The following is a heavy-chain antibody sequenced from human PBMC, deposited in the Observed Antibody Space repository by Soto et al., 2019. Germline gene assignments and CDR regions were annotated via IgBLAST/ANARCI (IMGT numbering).Heavy chain of an antibody. Sequence: QVQLVQSGAEVKKPGASVKVSCKASGYTFSNYGLSWVRQAPGQGLEWMGWINPYSGNTKYIQKLQGRVTLTTDTSTSTAYMELRSLRSDDTAVYYCARVNQSQYRRGDNWFDPWGQGTLFTVSS. J-gene: IGHJ5*02. CDR3: ARVNQSQYRRGDNWFDP. CDR1: GYTFSNYG. D-gene: IGHD3-10*01. V-gene: IGHV1-18*04. CDR2: INPYSGNT.